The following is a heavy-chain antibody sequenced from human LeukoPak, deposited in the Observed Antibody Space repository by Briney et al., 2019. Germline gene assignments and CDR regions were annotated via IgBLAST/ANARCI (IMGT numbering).Heavy chain of an antibody. D-gene: IGHD6-13*01. J-gene: IGHJ4*02. Sequence: PSETLSLTCTVSSGSIIGYYWAWTRQPPGKGLEWIGYIQYSGTTEYNPSLASRATISVDTAKDQFSLNLRSVTAADTAVYYCARDRAAGTLDFWGQGTLVTVSS. CDR2: IQYSGTT. CDR1: SGSIIGYY. V-gene: IGHV4-59*01. CDR3: ARDRAAGTLDF.